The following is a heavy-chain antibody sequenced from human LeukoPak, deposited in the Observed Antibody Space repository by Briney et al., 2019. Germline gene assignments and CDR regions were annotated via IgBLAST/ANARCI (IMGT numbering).Heavy chain of an antibody. CDR2: INHSGST. CDR3: ARGKLNFPKKTGLYYFDY. D-gene: IGHD3-10*01. CDR1: GGSFSGYY. V-gene: IGHV4-34*01. Sequence: SEALSLTCAVYGGSFSGYYWSWIRQPPGKGLEWIGEINHSGSTNYNPSLKSRVTISVDTSKNQFSLKLSSVTAADTAVYYCARGKLNFPKKTGLYYFDYWGQGTLVTVSS. J-gene: IGHJ4*02.